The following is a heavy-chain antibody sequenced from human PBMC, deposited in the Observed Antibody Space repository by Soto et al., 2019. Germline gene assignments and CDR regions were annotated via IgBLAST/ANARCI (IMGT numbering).Heavy chain of an antibody. D-gene: IGHD6-19*01. J-gene: IGHJ4*02. CDR1: GFTLSSCA. V-gene: IGHV3-23*01. CDR2: ISGNGGST. CDR3: AKANKYSNGWYDY. Sequence: EVQLLESGGGLVQPGGSLRLSCAASGFTLSSCAMSWVRQPPGKGLEWVSGISGNGGSTYHADPVKGGFTISRDNSENTLYLQMNSLRAEDTAVYYCAKANKYSNGWYDYWGQGILVTVSS.